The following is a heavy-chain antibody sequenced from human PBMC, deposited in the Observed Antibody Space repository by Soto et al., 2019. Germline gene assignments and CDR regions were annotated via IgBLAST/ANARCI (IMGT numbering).Heavy chain of an antibody. V-gene: IGHV4-30-4*08. J-gene: IGHJ5*02. Sequence: SETLSLTCIVSGGSISSGGYYWSWIRQPPGKGLEWIGYIYYSGSTYYNPSLKSRVTISVDTSKNQFSLKLSSVTAADTAVYYCARGLVVITSWFDPWGQGTLVTVSS. D-gene: IGHD3-22*01. CDR3: ARGLVVITSWFDP. CDR2: IYYSGST. CDR1: GGSISSGGYY.